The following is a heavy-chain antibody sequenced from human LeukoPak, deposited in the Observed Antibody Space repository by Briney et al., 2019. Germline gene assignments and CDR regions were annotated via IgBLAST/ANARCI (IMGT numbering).Heavy chain of an antibody. CDR2: IYSGGST. V-gene: IGHV3-53*01. Sequence: GGSLRLSCAASGFTFSNAWMSWVRQAPGKGLEWVSVIYSGGSTYYADSVKGRFTISRDNSKNTLYLQMNSLRAEDTAVYYCASSGTYYYDSSGYDDAFDIWGQGTMVTVSS. J-gene: IGHJ3*02. D-gene: IGHD3-22*01. CDR3: ASSGTYYYDSSGYDDAFDI. CDR1: GFTFSNAW.